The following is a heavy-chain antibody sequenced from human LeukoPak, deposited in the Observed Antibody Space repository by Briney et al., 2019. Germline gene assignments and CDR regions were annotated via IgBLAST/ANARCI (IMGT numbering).Heavy chain of an antibody. CDR1: GYTFTGYY. CDR3: ARDRYYYGSSGYHDY. Sequence: ASVKVSCKASGYTFTGYYMHWVRQAPGQGLEWMGWINPNSGGTNYAQKFQGRVTMTRDTSISTAYMELSRLRSDDTAVYYCARDRYYYGSSGYHDYWGQGTLVTVSS. V-gene: IGHV1-2*02. D-gene: IGHD3-22*01. CDR2: INPNSGGT. J-gene: IGHJ4*02.